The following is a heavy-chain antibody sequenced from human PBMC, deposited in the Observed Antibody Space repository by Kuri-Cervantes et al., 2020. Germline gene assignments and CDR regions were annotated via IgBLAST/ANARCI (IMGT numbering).Heavy chain of an antibody. J-gene: IGHJ5*02. CDR2: IYYSGST. CDR1: GGSISSSSYY. D-gene: IGHD3-10*01. Sequence: SETLSLTCTVSGGSISSSSYYWGWIRQHPGKGLEWIGYIYYSGSTYYNPSLKSRVTISVDTSKNQFSLKLSSVTAADTAVYYCARLYGSGAGWFDPWGQGTLVTVSS. V-gene: IGHV4-31*03. CDR3: ARLYGSGAGWFDP.